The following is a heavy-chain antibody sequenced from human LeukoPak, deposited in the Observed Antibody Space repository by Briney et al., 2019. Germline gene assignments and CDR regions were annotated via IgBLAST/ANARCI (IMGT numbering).Heavy chain of an antibody. CDR2: IYGDDST. CDR3: ASKDIVVVTASLHYRFDP. J-gene: IGHJ5*02. Sequence: GGSLRLSCAGSGFTFRIYAMIWVRQAPGKGLEWVSVIYGDDSTFYADSVKGRFTISRDNSKNTLYLQMNSLRAEDTAVYYCASKDIVVVTASLHYRFDPWGQGTLVTVSS. D-gene: IGHD2-21*02. V-gene: IGHV3-66*01. CDR1: GFTFRIYA.